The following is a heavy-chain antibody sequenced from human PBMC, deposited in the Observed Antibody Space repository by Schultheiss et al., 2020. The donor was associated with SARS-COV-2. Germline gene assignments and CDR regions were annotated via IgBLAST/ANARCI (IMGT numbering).Heavy chain of an antibody. D-gene: IGHD1-1*01. Sequence: LRLSCAVYGGSFSGYYWSWIRQPPGKGLEWMGYIYYSGNTYYNPSLKSQVTISVDTSKNQFSLRLTSVTAADTAMYFCARMSLTGFHYYFDQWGQGTLVTVSS. V-gene: IGHV4-34*09. CDR2: IYYSGNT. CDR3: ARMSLTGFHYYFDQ. CDR1: GGSFSGYY. J-gene: IGHJ4*02.